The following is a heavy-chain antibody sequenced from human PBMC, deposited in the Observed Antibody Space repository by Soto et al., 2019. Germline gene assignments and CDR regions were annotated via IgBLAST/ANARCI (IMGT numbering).Heavy chain of an antibody. CDR1: GGTFGSYA. Sequence: QVQLVQSGAEVKKPGSSVKVSCKASGGTFGSYAFSWVRQAPGQGLEWMGGIIPVSGAAHYAQKFQGRVTITADVSTSTAYMELSSLSSQDTAVYYCATALGCRSTSCTLDYWGQGTRVIVSS. CDR3: ATALGCRSTSCTLDY. J-gene: IGHJ4*02. CDR2: IIPVSGAA. D-gene: IGHD2-2*01. V-gene: IGHV1-69*01.